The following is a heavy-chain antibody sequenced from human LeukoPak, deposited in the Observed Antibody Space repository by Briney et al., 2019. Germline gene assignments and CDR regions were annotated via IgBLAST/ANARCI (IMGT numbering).Heavy chain of an antibody. Sequence: GSVTETFLGTRYTYTDRSFNWLRPAPGQGLEWMGWISAYNGDTKYAQKTQGRVTMTTDASTSTAYMELRSLRSDDTAVYYCAIGRVTLLTLDAFNNWG. CDR2: ISAYNGDT. D-gene: IGHD2-8*01. V-gene: IGHV1-18*01. CDR1: RYTYTDRS. J-gene: IGHJ3*02. CDR3: AIGRVTLLTLDAFNN.